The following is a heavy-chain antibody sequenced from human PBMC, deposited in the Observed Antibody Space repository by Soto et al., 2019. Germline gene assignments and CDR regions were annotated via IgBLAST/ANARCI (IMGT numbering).Heavy chain of an antibody. CDR1: GFIFSSDW. CDR2: INTDGSDT. V-gene: IGHV3-74*01. CDR3: VRDRPGSPHYFDY. Sequence: EVHLVESGGGLAQPGGSLRLSCAASGFIFSSDWMHWVRQAPGKGLVWVSRINTDGSDTSYADSVKGRFTISRDNAKNTVDLQMNSLRDEDTAVYYCVRDRPGSPHYFDYWGQGNMVTVSS. D-gene: IGHD3-10*01. J-gene: IGHJ4*02.